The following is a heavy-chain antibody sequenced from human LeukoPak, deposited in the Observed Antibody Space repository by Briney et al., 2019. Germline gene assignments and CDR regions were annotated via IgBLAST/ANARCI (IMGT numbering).Heavy chain of an antibody. CDR2: IYYSGST. J-gene: IGHJ4*02. CDR3: ARDKGAAAGGYFDY. Sequence: SEALSLTCTVSGGSISSSSYYWGWIRQPPGKGLEWIGSIYYSGSTYYNPSLKSRVTISVDTSKNQFSLKLSSVTAADTAVYYCARDKGAAAGGYFDYWGQGTLVTVSS. D-gene: IGHD6-13*01. V-gene: IGHV4-39*07. CDR1: GGSISSSSYY.